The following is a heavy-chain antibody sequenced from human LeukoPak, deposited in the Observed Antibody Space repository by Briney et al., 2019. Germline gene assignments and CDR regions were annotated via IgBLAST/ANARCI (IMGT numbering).Heavy chain of an antibody. CDR3: ARDRAYFDY. CDR1: GYTFSTYG. J-gene: IGHJ4*02. Sequence: ASVKVSCKTSGYTFSTYGISWVRQAPGQGLEWMGWISAYNGNTNYAQKLQGRVTMTTDTSTNTAYMELRSLRSDDTAVYYCARDRAYFDYWGQGTLVTVSS. V-gene: IGHV1-18*01. CDR2: ISAYNGNT.